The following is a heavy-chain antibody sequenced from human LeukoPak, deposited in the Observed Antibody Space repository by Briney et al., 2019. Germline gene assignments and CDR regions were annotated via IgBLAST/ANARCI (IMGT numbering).Heavy chain of an antibody. CDR1: GGSISSYY. D-gene: IGHD3-3*01. CDR3: ARRGTIFGPESL. V-gene: IGHV4-4*09. J-gene: IGHJ2*01. CDR2: TYTTGTTDYTTGST. Sequence: SETLSLTCTVSGGSISSYYWSWIRQPPGKGLEWIGYTYTTGTTDYTTGSTDYNPSIKSRVSISVDTSKSRLPLNLNSVTAADTAVYFCARRGTIFGPESLWGRGTLVTVSS.